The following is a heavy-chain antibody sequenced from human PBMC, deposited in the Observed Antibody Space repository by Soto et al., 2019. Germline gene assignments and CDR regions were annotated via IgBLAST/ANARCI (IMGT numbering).Heavy chain of an antibody. CDR3: ARNPPILAVAGWFDP. CDR2: IHYSGST. D-gene: IGHD6-19*01. Sequence: PSETLSLTCTVSGGSISTYYWSWIRQPPGKGLEWIGYIHYSGSTNCNPSLKSRVTISVDTSKNQFSLRLSSVTAADTAVYYCARNPPILAVAGWFDPWGQGTLVTVSS. J-gene: IGHJ5*02. CDR1: GGSISTYY. V-gene: IGHV4-59*01.